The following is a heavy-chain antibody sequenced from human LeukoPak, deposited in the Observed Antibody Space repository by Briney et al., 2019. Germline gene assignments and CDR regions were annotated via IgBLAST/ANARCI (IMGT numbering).Heavy chain of an antibody. CDR3: ARVVGYSSGWPDY. V-gene: IGHV3-21*01. D-gene: IGHD6-19*01. Sequence: PGGSLRLSCAASGFTFSSYSMNWVRQAPGKGLEWVSSISSSSSYIYYADSVKGRFTISRDNAKDSLYLQMNSLRAEDTAVYYCARVVGYSSGWPDYWGQGTLVSVSS. CDR2: ISSSSSYI. J-gene: IGHJ4*02. CDR1: GFTFSSYS.